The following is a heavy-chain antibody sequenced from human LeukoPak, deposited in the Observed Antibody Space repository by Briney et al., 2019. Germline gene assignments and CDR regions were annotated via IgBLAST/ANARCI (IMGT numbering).Heavy chain of an antibody. CDR2: ISNSATET. CDR3: AKERDNYPNNWFDP. D-gene: IGHD5-24*01. V-gene: IGHV3-23*01. Sequence: GGSLRLSCAASGFTFSTYAMSRVRQAPGKGLEWVSAISNSATETYYADSVKGRFTISRDNSRDTLYLQMNSLRGDDTAVYYCAKERDNYPNNWFDPWGQGTLVTVSS. CDR1: GFTFSTYA. J-gene: IGHJ5*02.